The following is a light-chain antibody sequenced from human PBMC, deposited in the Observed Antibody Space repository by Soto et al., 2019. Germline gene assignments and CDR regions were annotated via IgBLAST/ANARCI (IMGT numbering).Light chain of an antibody. J-gene: IGKJ4*01. CDR3: QQAKSFPLT. V-gene: IGKV1-12*01. CDR1: QGVSSW. Sequence: DIQMTQSPSSVSASVGDRVTITCRASQGVSSWLAWYQHKPGKAPKLLIYGASSLQSGVPSRFSGSGSGTDFTLTISSLQPEDFGSYYCQQAKSFPLTFGGGTKVEI. CDR2: GAS.